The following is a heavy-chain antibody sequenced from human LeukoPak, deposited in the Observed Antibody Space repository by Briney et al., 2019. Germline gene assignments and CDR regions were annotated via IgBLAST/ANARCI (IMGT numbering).Heavy chain of an antibody. Sequence: GGSLRLSCAASGFTFSSYGIHWVRQAPGKGLEWVAFIRYDGGNKYYADSVKGRFTISRDNAKKSLYLQMNNLRAEDTALYYCVRQQLIDFYYYYMDAWGKGTTVTVSS. J-gene: IGHJ6*03. CDR1: GFTFSSYG. CDR2: IRYDGGNK. CDR3: VRQQLIDFYYYYMDA. V-gene: IGHV3-30*02. D-gene: IGHD3-16*02.